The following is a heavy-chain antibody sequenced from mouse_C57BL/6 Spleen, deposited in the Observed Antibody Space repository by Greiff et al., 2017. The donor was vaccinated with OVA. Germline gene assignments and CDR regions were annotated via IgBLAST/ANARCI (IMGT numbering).Heavy chain of an antibody. Sequence: EVQLQQSGPGLVKPSQSLSLTCSVTGYSITSGYYWNWIRQFPGNQLEWMGYISYDGSNNYNPSLKNRISITRDTSKNQFFLKLNSVTTEDTATYYCARVEVLRAMDYWGQGTSVTVSS. CDR2: ISYDGSN. CDR1: GYSITSGYY. V-gene: IGHV3-6*01. D-gene: IGHD1-1*01. CDR3: ARVEVLRAMDY. J-gene: IGHJ4*01.